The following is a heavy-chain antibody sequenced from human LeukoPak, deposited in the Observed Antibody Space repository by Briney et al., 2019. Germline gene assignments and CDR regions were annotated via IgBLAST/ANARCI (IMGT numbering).Heavy chain of an antibody. J-gene: IGHJ4*02. V-gene: IGHV3-11*04. CDR3: ARDPRAVDTAMVDYFDF. CDR1: GFTFSDYY. CDR2: ISSSGSTI. D-gene: IGHD5-18*01. Sequence: GGSLRLSCAASGFTFSDYYMSWIRQAPGKGLEWVSYISSSGSTIYYADSVKGRFTISRDNAKNSLYLQMNSLRAEDTALYYSARDPRAVDTAMVDYFDFSAEGALLCVSS.